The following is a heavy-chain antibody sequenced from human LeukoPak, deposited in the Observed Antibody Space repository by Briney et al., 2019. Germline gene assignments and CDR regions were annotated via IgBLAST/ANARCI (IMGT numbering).Heavy chain of an antibody. D-gene: IGHD3-22*01. CDR1: GFTFSSYW. CDR2: INSGGSTT. CDR3: AASSGYYGH. V-gene: IGHV3-74*01. Sequence: PGGSLRLSCAASGFTFSSYWMHWVRQAPGRGLVWVSRINSGGSTTSYADSVKGRFTISRENPKHPLYLQMISLSADDTALYYCAASSGYYGHWGQGTLVTVSS. J-gene: IGHJ4*02.